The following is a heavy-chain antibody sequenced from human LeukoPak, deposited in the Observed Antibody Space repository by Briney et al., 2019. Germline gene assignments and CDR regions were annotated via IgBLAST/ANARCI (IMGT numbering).Heavy chain of an antibody. CDR2: ISWNSGSI. Sequence: PGGSLRLSCAASGFTFDDYAMHWVRQAPGKGLEWVSGISWNSGSIGYADSVKGRFTISRDNAKNSLYLQMNSLRAEDTALYYCAKDISPRGDFWSGGFDYWGQGTLVTVSS. CDR1: GFTFDDYA. D-gene: IGHD3-3*01. J-gene: IGHJ4*02. V-gene: IGHV3-9*01. CDR3: AKDISPRGDFWSGGFDY.